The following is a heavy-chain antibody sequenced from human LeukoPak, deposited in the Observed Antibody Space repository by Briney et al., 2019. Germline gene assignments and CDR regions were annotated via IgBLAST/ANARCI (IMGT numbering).Heavy chain of an antibody. CDR2: ISAYNGNT. V-gene: IGHV1-18*01. CDR1: GYTFTSYG. CDR3: ARDHDFWSGYPFDY. D-gene: IGHD3-3*01. Sequence: GASVKVSCKASGYTFTSYGISWVRQAPGQGLEWMGWISAYNGNTNYAQKLRGRVTMTTDTSTSTAYMELRSLRSDDTAVYYCARDHDFWSGYPFDYWGQGTLVTVSS. J-gene: IGHJ4*02.